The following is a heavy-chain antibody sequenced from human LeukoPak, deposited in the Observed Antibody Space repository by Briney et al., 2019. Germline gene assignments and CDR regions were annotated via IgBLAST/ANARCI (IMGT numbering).Heavy chain of an antibody. Sequence: SETLSLTCTVSGGSISSYYWSWIRQPPGKGLEWIGYIYYSGSTNYNPSLKSRVTISVDTSKNQFSLKLSSVTAADTAVYYCARQWFGELLATPYNWFDPWGQGTLVTVSS. V-gene: IGHV4-59*01. CDR2: IYYSGST. J-gene: IGHJ5*02. CDR1: GGSISSYY. D-gene: IGHD3-10*01. CDR3: ARQWFGELLATPYNWFDP.